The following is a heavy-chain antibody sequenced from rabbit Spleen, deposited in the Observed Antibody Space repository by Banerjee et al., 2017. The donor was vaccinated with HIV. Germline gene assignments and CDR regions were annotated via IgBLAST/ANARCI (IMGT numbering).Heavy chain of an antibody. CDR2: IDTGSSGFT. CDR1: GIDFSNYYY. J-gene: IGHJ6*01. D-gene: IGHD1-1*01. Sequence: QSLEESGGDLVKPGASLTLTCKASGIDFSNYYYMCWVRQAPGKGLEWIACIDTGSSGFTYFASWAKGRFTISKTSSTTVTLQMTSLTAADTATYFCARDTSSSFSSYGMDLWGQGTLVTVS. CDR3: ARDTSSSFSSYGMDL. V-gene: IGHV1S40*01.